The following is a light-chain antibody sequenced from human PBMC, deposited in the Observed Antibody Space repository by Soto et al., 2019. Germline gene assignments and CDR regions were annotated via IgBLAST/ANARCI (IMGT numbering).Light chain of an antibody. V-gene: IGLV2-14*01. J-gene: IGLJ3*02. Sequence: QSVLTQPASAPGSPGQSITISCTGSNSDVGAYNFVSWFQQHPGRAPKLIIYEVTSRPSGVSSRFSGSKSGNTASLNISGLQAEDEAYYHCCSYTRSSAPWVFGGGTKLTVL. CDR3: CSYTRSSAPWV. CDR1: NSDVGAYNF. CDR2: EVT.